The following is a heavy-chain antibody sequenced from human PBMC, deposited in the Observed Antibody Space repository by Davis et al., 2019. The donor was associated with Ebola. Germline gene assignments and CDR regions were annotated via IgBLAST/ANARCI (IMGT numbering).Heavy chain of an antibody. CDR3: VRARSIVILPAALGNWFDP. CDR2: IYTSGST. J-gene: IGHJ5*02. D-gene: IGHD2-2*01. V-gene: IGHV4-4*07. Sequence: SETLSLTCSVSGGSISSYYWSWIRQPAGKGLAWIGRIYTSGSTNYNPSLKSRVTMSVDTSKNQFSLKLSSVTAADTAVYYCVRARSIVILPAALGNWFDPWGQGTLVTVSS. CDR1: GGSISSYY.